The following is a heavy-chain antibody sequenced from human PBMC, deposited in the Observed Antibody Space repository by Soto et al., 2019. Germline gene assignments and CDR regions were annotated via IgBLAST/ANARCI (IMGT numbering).Heavy chain of an antibody. D-gene: IGHD3-22*01. CDR2: IKQDGSEK. Sequence: GGSLRLSCAASGFTFSSYWMSWVRQAPGKGLEWVANIKQDGSEKYYVDSVKGRFTISRDNAKNSLYLQMNSLRAEDTAVYYCARGKRGYYDSSGYYPYYFDYWGQGTLVTVSS. V-gene: IGHV3-7*03. J-gene: IGHJ4*02. CDR3: ARGKRGYYDSSGYYPYYFDY. CDR1: GFTFSSYW.